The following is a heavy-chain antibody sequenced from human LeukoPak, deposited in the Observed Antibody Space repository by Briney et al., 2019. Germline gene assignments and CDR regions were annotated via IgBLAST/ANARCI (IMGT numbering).Heavy chain of an antibody. CDR2: VYTSGST. CDR1: GGSIINYS. D-gene: IGHD3-3*01. Sequence: SETLSLTCTVSGGSIINYSWSWIRQPAGKGLEWIGRVYTSGSTNYNPSLKSRVTMSVDPSKNQFSLKLSSVTAADTAVYYCARGSGYSGYYFDYWGQGTLVTVSS. J-gene: IGHJ4*02. V-gene: IGHV4-4*07. CDR3: ARGSGYSGYYFDY.